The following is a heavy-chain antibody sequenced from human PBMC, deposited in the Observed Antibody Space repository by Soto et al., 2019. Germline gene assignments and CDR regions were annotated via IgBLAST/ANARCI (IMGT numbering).Heavy chain of an antibody. CDR3: ARAWFHRGSGWPLPDY. CDR2: ISAYNGNT. J-gene: IGHJ4*02. D-gene: IGHD6-19*01. CDR1: GYTFTSYG. V-gene: IGHV1-18*01. Sequence: QVQLVQSEAEVKKPGASVKVSCKASGYTFTSYGISWVRQAPGQGLEWMGWISAYNGNTNYAQKLQGRVTMTTDTSTSTAYMELRSLRSDDTAVYYCARAWFHRGSGWPLPDYWGQGTLVTVSS.